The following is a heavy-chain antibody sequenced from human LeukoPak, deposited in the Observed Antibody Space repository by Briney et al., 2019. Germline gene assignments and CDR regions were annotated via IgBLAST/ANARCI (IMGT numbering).Heavy chain of an antibody. CDR1: GXSISSYY. Sequence: SETLSLTCTVSGXSISSYYGSWIRQPAGKGLEWIGRIYTSGSTNYNPSLKSRVTMSVDTSKNQFSLKLSSVTAADTAVYYCARVSHGDYAGNWYFDLWGRGTLVTVSS. D-gene: IGHD4-17*01. CDR2: IYTSGST. J-gene: IGHJ2*01. CDR3: ARVSHGDYAGNWYFDL. V-gene: IGHV4-4*07.